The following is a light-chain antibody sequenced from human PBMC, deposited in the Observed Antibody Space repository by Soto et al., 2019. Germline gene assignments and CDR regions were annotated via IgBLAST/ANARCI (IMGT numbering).Light chain of an antibody. Sequence: EIVLTQSPGTLSVSPGERATLSCRASQTISSNYLAWYQQKPGQAPSLLIYGTSSRATGIPDRFSGSGSGTDFTLTVRRLEPEDSAIYYCQQYGSWTSGQGTKVEIK. CDR1: QTISSNY. J-gene: IGKJ1*01. V-gene: IGKV3-20*01. CDR3: QQYGSWT. CDR2: GTS.